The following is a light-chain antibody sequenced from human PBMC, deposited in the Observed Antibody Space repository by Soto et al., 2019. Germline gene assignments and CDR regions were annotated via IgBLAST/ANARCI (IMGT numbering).Light chain of an antibody. J-gene: IGKJ5*01. CDR3: QQYNNWPS. CDR1: QTVSRN. V-gene: IGKV3-15*01. CDR2: DIS. Sequence: TQSPSTLSVSPGEIATLSCTAIQTVSRNLAWYQQRPVQAPRLLIYDISNMATGVPARCSGSGSETEFTLTIRSLQSEDFAVYLCQQYNNWPSFGQGTRLEI.